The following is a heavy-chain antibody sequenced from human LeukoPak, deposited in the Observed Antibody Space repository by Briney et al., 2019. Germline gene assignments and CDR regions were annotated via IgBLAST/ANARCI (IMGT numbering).Heavy chain of an antibody. D-gene: IGHD3-22*01. CDR1: GLTFSSHW. Sequence: PGGSLRLSCAASGLTFSSHWMHWVRQAPGKGLVWVSRITNDGSSTTYADSVKGRFTISRDNAKNMLYLQVNSLRAEDTAVYYCARATNYYYDSSGYAPDFDYWGQGTLVTVSS. CDR2: ITNDGSST. V-gene: IGHV3-74*01. J-gene: IGHJ4*02. CDR3: ARATNYYYDSSGYAPDFDY.